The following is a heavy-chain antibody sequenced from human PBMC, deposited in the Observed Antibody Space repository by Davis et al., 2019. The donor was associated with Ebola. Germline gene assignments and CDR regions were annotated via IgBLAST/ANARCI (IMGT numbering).Heavy chain of an antibody. CDR2: VSSDSKTI. Sequence: GESLKISCAASGFIFSTYSMNWVRQAPGRGLEWISYVSSDSKTIYYADSVKGRFTISRDSATKSLYLQMDSLRDEDTALYYCARGWRYFDSWGQGILVTVSS. CDR1: GFIFSTYS. CDR3: ARGWRYFDS. J-gene: IGHJ4*02. D-gene: IGHD3-9*01. V-gene: IGHV3-48*02.